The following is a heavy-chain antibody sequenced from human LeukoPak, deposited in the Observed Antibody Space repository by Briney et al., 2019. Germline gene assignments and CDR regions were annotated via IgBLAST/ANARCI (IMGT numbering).Heavy chain of an antibody. CDR3: ARGQRGSSGWHQDAFDI. V-gene: IGHV4-39*01. Sequence: SSETLSLTCTVSGGSISSSSYNWGWIRQPPGKGLEWIGSIYYSGSTYYNPSLKSRVTISVDTSKNQFSLKLSSVTAADTAVYYCARGQRGSSGWHQDAFDIWGQGTMVTVSS. D-gene: IGHD6-19*01. CDR1: GGSISSSSYN. J-gene: IGHJ3*02. CDR2: IYYSGST.